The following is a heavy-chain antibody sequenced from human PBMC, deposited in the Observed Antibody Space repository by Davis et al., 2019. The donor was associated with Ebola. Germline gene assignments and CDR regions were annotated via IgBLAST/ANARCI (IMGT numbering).Heavy chain of an antibody. CDR3: ARDTTVAGGGQNY. Sequence: GESLKISCAASGFTLSSYWMHWVRQGPGKGLVWVSRINSDGSSTSYADSVKGRFTISRENAKNSLYLQMSSLRVEDTAVYYCARDTTVAGGGQNYWGQGTLVTVSS. CDR1: GFTLSSYW. D-gene: IGHD6-13*01. V-gene: IGHV3-74*01. J-gene: IGHJ4*02. CDR2: INSDGSST.